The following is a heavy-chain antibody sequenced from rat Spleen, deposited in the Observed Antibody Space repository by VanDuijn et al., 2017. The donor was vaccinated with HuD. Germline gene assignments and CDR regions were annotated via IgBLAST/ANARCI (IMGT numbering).Heavy chain of an antibody. J-gene: IGHJ2*01. CDR3: ASPRARYYYDGTYSSPFDH. CDR1: GLSLTSNT. V-gene: IGHV2-47*01. D-gene: IGHD1-12*02. CDR2: MWSNGDT. Sequence: QVQLKESGPGLVQPSQTLSLTCTVSGLSLTSNTVSWIRQSPGKGLEWMGVMWSNGDTDYNSAIKSRLSINRDTSKGQVFLKMNPLQSEDTAMYFCASPRARYYYDGTYSSPFDHWGQGVMVTVSS.